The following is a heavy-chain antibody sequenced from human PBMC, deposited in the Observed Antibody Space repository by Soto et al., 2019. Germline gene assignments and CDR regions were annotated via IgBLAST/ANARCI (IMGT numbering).Heavy chain of an antibody. CDR1: GFTFSSYW. D-gene: IGHD4-17*01. CDR3: AREGHYGPFDY. V-gene: IGHV3-7*01. Sequence: GSLRLYCAASGFTFSSYWMSWVRQAPGKGLEWVANIKQDGSEKYYVDSVRGRFTISRDNAKNSLYLQMNSLRAEDTAVYYCAREGHYGPFDYWGQGTLVTSPQ. CDR2: IKQDGSEK. J-gene: IGHJ4*02.